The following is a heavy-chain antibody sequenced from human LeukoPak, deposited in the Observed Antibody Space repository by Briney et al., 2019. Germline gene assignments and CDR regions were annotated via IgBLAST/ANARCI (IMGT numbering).Heavy chain of an antibody. J-gene: IGHJ4*02. V-gene: IGHV4-4*02. Sequence: PSGTLSLTCAVSGGSISSNNWWSWVRQPPGKGLEWIGEIYHSGTTNYNPSFKGRVTISVEKSKNQFSLILSSVTAADTAVYYCARAPPYGSGWSKGVFDYWGQGTLVTVSS. CDR2: IYHSGTT. CDR1: GGSISSNNW. CDR3: ARAPPYGSGWSKGVFDY. D-gene: IGHD6-19*01.